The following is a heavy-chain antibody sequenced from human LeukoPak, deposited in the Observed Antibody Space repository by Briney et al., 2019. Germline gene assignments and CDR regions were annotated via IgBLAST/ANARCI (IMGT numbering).Heavy chain of an antibody. CDR2: IYYSGST. D-gene: IGHD3-22*01. J-gene: IGHJ4*02. CDR3: ARDDSSGYGGGFYY. Sequence: SETLSLTCTVSGGSISSSSYYWGWIRQPPGKGLEWIGSIYYSGSTYYNPSLKSRVTISVDTSKNQFSLKLSSVTAADTAVYYCARDDSSGYGGGFYYWGQGTLVTVSS. CDR1: GGSISSSSYY. V-gene: IGHV4-39*07.